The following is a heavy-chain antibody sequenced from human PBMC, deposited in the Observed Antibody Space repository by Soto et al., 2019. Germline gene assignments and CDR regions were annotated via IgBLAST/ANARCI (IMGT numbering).Heavy chain of an antibody. CDR1: GFTFSSYW. J-gene: IGHJ6*02. CDR3: ARSGVPAEVYYYGMEV. CDR2: INSDGSST. D-gene: IGHD2-2*01. Sequence: PGGSLRLSCAASGFTFSSYWMHWVRQAPGKGLVWVSRINSDGSSTSYADSVKGRFTISRDNAKNTLYLQMNSLRAEDTAVYYCARSGVPAEVYYYGMEVWGQGTTVTVSS. V-gene: IGHV3-74*01.